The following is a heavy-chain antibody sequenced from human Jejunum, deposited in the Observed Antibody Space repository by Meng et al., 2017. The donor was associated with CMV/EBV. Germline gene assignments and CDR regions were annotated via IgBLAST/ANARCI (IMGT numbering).Heavy chain of an antibody. D-gene: IGHD3-22*01. CDR2: INTNTGNP. CDR3: ARGDYYDSSGLDY. CDR1: GYTFINYA. V-gene: IGHV7-4-1*02. Sequence: QVQLVQSGSYLKKPGASVTVSWKASGYTFINYAMNWVRQASGKGLEWMGWINTNTGNPTYAQGFTRRFVFSLDTSFRTAYLQISSLKAEDTAVYYCARGDYYDSSGLDYWGQGTLVTVSS. J-gene: IGHJ4*02.